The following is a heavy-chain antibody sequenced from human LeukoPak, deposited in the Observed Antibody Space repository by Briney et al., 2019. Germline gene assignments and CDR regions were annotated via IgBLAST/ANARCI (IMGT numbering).Heavy chain of an antibody. Sequence: GASVRVSSKASGYTFTSYYMHWVPQAPGQGLEWMGIINPSGGSTSYAQKFQGRVTMTRDTSTNTVYMELSSLRSDATALYFCAQICSSTSCYLDYWGQGTLVTVSS. CDR1: GYTFTSYY. D-gene: IGHD2-2*01. CDR3: AQICSSTSCYLDY. CDR2: INPSGGST. V-gene: IGHV1-46*01. J-gene: IGHJ4*02.